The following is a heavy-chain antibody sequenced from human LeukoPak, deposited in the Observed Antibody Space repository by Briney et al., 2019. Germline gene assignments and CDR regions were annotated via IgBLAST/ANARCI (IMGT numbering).Heavy chain of an antibody. CDR3: ARDPNYYDSSGYY. V-gene: IGHV3-48*04. J-gene: IGHJ4*02. CDR1: GFTFSSYG. Sequence: GGSLRLSCAASGFTFSSYGMNWVRQAPGKGLEWVSYISSSSSTIYYADSVKGRFTISRDNAKNSLYLQMNSLRAEDTAVYYCARDPNYYDSSGYYWGRGTLVTVSS. D-gene: IGHD3-22*01. CDR2: ISSSSSTI.